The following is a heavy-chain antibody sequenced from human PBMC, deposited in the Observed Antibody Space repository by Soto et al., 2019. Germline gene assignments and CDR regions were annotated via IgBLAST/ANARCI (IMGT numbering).Heavy chain of an antibody. D-gene: IGHD3-16*02. J-gene: IGHJ4*02. CDR3: ARDGIGYDYVWGSYRYTGDY. V-gene: IGHV1-18*01. CDR1: GYTFTSYG. Sequence: QVQLVQSGAEVKKPGASVKVSCKASGYTFTSYGISWVRQAPGQGLVWMGWISAYNGNTNYAQKLQGRVTMTTDTSTSTAYMELRSLRSDDTAVYHCARDGIGYDYVWGSYRYTGDYWGQGTLVTVSS. CDR2: ISAYNGNT.